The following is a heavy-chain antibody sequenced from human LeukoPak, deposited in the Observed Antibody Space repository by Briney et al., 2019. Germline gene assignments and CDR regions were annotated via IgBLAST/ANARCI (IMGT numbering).Heavy chain of an antibody. CDR1: GGSLSSSSYY. CDR2: IYYSGST. V-gene: IGHV4-39*01. J-gene: IGHJ5*02. Sequence: PETLSLTRTVSGGSLSSSSYYSGWIRPPPGKGLEWIGSIYYSGSTYYNPSLKSRVTISVDTSKNQFSLKLSFVTAADTAVYYCIGILSSGRTPWGQGTLVTVSS. D-gene: IGHD6-19*01. CDR3: IGILSSGRTP.